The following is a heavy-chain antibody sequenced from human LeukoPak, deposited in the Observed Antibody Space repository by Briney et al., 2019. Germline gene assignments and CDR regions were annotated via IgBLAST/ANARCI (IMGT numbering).Heavy chain of an antibody. V-gene: IGHV4-59*01. Sequence: SETLTLTCTISGGSISSYYWSWIRQPPGKGLEWIGYVDYRGNTNYNPSLKSRVTISIDTSKSLFSLKLNSVTAADTAVYYCARVEVGAANRQWYGMDVWGQGTTVTVSS. J-gene: IGHJ6*02. CDR2: VDYRGNT. CDR1: GGSISSYY. CDR3: ARVEVGAANRQWYGMDV. D-gene: IGHD2-15*01.